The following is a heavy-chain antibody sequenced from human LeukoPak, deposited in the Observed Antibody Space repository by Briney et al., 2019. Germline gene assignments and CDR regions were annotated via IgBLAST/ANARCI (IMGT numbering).Heavy chain of an antibody. CDR2: INPNSGGT. J-gene: IGHJ3*02. CDR1: GYTFTGYY. CDR3: ARSLGGGDAFDI. Sequence: ASVKVSCKASGYTFTGYYMHWVRQAPGQGLEWMGWINPNSGGTNYAQKFQGRVTMTRDTSISTAYMELSRLRSEDTAVYYCARSLGGGDAFDIWGQGTMVTVSS. V-gene: IGHV1-2*02. D-gene: IGHD4-23*01.